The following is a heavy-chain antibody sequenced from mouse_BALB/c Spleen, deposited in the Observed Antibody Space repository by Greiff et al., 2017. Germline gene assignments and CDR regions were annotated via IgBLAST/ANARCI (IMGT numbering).Heavy chain of an antibody. CDR1: GFSLTSYG. CDR3: ARLGDGDAMDY. D-gene: IGHD4-1*01. CDR2: IWAGGST. J-gene: IGHJ4*01. V-gene: IGHV2-9*02. Sequence: VQLVESGPGLVAPSQSLSITCTVSGFSLTSYGVHWVRQPPGKGLEWLGVIWAGGSTNYNSALMSRLSISKDNSKSQVFLKMNSLQTDDTAMYYCARLGDGDAMDYWGQGTSVTVSS.